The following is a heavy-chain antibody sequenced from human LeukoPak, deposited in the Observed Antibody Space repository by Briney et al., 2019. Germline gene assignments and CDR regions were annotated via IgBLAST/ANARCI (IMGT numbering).Heavy chain of an antibody. CDR3: ARDGNSTVTPDLDY. CDR1: GGSISGYH. V-gene: IGHV4-4*07. CDR2: IYTSGST. J-gene: IGHJ4*02. D-gene: IGHD4-11*01. Sequence: SETLSLTCTVSGGSISGYHWSWIRQPAGKGLEWIGRIYTSGSTNYNPSLKSRVTMSVDTSKNQFSLKLSSVTAADTAVYYCARDGNSTVTPDLDYWGQGTLVTVSS.